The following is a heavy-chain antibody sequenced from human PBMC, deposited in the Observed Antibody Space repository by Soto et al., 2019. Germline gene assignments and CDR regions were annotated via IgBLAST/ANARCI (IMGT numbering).Heavy chain of an antibody. J-gene: IGHJ5*02. Sequence: PAETLSLTCTVSGGSISSYYWSWIRQPPGKGLEWIGYIYYRGSTNYNPSLKRRVTISVDTSKNQFSLKLSSVTAADTAVYYCAIYGCSGGRCYPPSVWFDPWGQGTLVTVSS. CDR2: IYYRGST. V-gene: IGHV4-59*01. CDR1: GGSISSYY. CDR3: AIYGCSGGRCYPPSVWFDP. D-gene: IGHD2-15*01.